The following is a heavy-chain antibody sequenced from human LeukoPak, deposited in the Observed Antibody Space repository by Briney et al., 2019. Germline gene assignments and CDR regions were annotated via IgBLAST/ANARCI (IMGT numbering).Heavy chain of an antibody. CDR2: INPNSGGT. CDR1: GYTFIDYY. J-gene: IGHJ6*03. Sequence: ASVKVSCKVSGYTFIDYYMHWVRQAPGQGLEWMGWINPNSGGTNYAQKFQGRVTMTRDTSISTAYMELSRLRSDDTAVYYCARDSGSGGEDYMDVWGKGTTVTVSS. CDR3: ARDSGSGGEDYMDV. D-gene: IGHD2-15*01. V-gene: IGHV1-2*02.